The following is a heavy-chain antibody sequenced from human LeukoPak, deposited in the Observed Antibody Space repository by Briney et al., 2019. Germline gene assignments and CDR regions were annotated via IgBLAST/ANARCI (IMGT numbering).Heavy chain of an antibody. CDR1: GGSISSYY. V-gene: IGHV4-59*01. Sequence: PSETLSLTCTVAGGSISSYYGSWIRQPPGEGLEWIGYIYYSGSTNYNPSLKSRVTISVDTSKNQFSLKLSSVTAADTAVYYCARWKTAMASDYSYCYMDVWGKGTTVTVSS. CDR3: ARWKTAMASDYSYCYMDV. J-gene: IGHJ6*03. CDR2: IYYSGST. D-gene: IGHD5-18*01.